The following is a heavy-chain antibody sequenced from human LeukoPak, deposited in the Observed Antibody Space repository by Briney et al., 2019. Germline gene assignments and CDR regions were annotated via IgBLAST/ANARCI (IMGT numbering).Heavy chain of an antibody. CDR2: IYYSGIT. CDR3: ARHQEGMVRGVLYYMDV. D-gene: IGHD3-10*01. J-gene: IGHJ6*03. V-gene: IGHV4-39*01. Sequence: SETLSLTCTVSGASISSSDRYWGWIRQPPGKGLEWIGSIYYSGITYNNPSLKSRVTISVDTSNNQFSLKMSSVTAADTAVYFCARHQEGMVRGVLYYMDVWGKGTTVIISS. CDR1: GASISSSDRY.